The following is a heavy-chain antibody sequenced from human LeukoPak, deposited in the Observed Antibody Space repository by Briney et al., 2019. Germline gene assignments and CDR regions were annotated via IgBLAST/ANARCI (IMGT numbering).Heavy chain of an antibody. V-gene: IGHV1-46*01. CDR2: INPSGGST. D-gene: IGHD2-15*01. Sequence: ASVKVSCKASGYTFTSYYMHWVRQAPGQGLEWVGIINPSGGSTSYAQKFQGRVTMTRDTSTSTVYMELSSLRSEDTAVYYCARGNCSGGSCYFYYYYYYGMDVWGQGTTVTVSS. J-gene: IGHJ6*02. CDR3: ARGNCSGGSCYFYYYYYYGMDV. CDR1: GYTFTSYY.